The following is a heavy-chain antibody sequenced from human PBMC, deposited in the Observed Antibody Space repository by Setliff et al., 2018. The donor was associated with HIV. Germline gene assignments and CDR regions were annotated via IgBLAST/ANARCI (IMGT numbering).Heavy chain of an antibody. Sequence: GGSLRLSCAASGSTFSNYWMSWVRQAPGKGPEWVASIKQDGSEKYYVESVKGRFTISRDNAKNSLYLQMNSLRVEDTAVYYCVRTGLGLREVLSPGVWGTGTTVTVSS. J-gene: IGHJ6*04. CDR1: GSTFSNYW. CDR2: IKQDGSEK. V-gene: IGHV3-7*03. D-gene: IGHD3-10*01. CDR3: VRTGLGLREVLSPGV.